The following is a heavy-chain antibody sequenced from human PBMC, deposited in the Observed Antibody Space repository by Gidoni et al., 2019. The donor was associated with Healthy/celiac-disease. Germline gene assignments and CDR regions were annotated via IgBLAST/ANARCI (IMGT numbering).Heavy chain of an antibody. Sequence: QLQLQESGPGLVKPSETLSLTCTVSGGSISSSSYYWGWIRQPPGTGLEWIVSIYYSGSTYYNPSLKSRVTISVDTSKNQFSLKLSSVTAADTAVYYCARLVPPSGSGSYREGDDYWGQGTLVTVSS. CDR2: IYYSGST. D-gene: IGHD1-26*01. V-gene: IGHV4-39*01. CDR1: GGSISSSSYY. J-gene: IGHJ4*02. CDR3: ARLVPPSGSGSYREGDDY.